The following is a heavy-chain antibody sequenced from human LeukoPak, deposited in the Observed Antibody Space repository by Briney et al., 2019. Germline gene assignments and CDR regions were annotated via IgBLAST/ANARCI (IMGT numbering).Heavy chain of an antibody. CDR2: IGGSGGGT. J-gene: IGHJ4*02. D-gene: IGHD2-15*01. CDR3: AKPQSHIVVVVAAITPEY. Sequence: GGSLRLSCEAYGFSFNDYGMSWVRQAPGKGLEWVSSIGGSGGGTYYADSVKGRFTISRDNSKNTLYLQMNSLRAEDTAVYYCAKPQSHIVVVVAAITPEYWGQGTVVTVSS. CDR1: GFSFNDYG. V-gene: IGHV3-23*01.